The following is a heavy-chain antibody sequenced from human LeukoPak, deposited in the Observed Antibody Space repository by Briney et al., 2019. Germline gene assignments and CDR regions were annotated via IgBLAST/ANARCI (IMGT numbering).Heavy chain of an antibody. CDR3: ARDRQKRWLQLRAFDI. CDR1: GYTFTGYY. D-gene: IGHD5-24*01. J-gene: IGHJ3*02. V-gene: IGHV1-2*02. Sequence: ASVKVSCKASGYTFTGYYMHWVRQAPGQGLEWIGWINPNSGGTNYAQKFQGRVTMTRDTSISTAYMELSRLRSDDTAVYYCARDRQKRWLQLRAFDIWGHGTMVTVSS. CDR2: INPNSGGT.